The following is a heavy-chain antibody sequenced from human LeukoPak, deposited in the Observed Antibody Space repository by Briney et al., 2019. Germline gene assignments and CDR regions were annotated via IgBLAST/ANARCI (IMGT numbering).Heavy chain of an antibody. V-gene: IGHV3-30*02. D-gene: IGHD6-13*01. J-gene: IGHJ6*03. Sequence: PGGSLRLSCAASGFTFSSYAMHWVRQAPGKGLEWVAFIRYDGSNKYYADSVKGRFTISRDNSKNTLYLQMNSLRAEDTAVYYCAKTSPIVAAAGAYYYYYYMDVWGKGTTVTISS. CDR1: GFTFSSYA. CDR2: IRYDGSNK. CDR3: AKTSPIVAAAGAYYYYYYMDV.